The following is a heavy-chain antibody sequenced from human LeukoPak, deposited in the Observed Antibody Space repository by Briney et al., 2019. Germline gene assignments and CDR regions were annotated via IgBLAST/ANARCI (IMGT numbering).Heavy chain of an antibody. CDR1: GXTFSSYW. Sequence: ESPRLSCEASGXTFSSYWVSWVRQAPGKGLEWLANINEDGSEKYYVESVKGRFTISRDNAKNSLYLQMDSLRAEDTAVYYCARDGPHYDFWSGPAYWGQGTLVTVSS. D-gene: IGHD3-3*01. V-gene: IGHV3-7*05. J-gene: IGHJ4*02. CDR2: INEDGSEK. CDR3: ARDGPHYDFWSGPAY.